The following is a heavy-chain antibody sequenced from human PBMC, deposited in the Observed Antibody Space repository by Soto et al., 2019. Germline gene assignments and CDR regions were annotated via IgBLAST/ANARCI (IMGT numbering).Heavy chain of an antibody. CDR3: AGEPKGGPAAGAIEI. Sequence: QVQLQESGPGLVKPSQTLSLTCTVSGGSISSGDYYWTLIRQPPGKGLEWIGFIFYTGSPYYNPSRRSRVAISVDTSKNQFSRSLTSVPAADTAVYFCAGEPKGGPAAGAIEIWGQGTMVTVSS. D-gene: IGHD6-25*01. V-gene: IGHV4-30-4*01. J-gene: IGHJ3*02. CDR2: IFYTGSP. CDR1: GGSISSGDYY.